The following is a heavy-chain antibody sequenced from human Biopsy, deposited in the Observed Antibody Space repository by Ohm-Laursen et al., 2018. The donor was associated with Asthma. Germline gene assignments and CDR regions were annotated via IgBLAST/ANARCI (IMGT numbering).Heavy chain of an antibody. D-gene: IGHD3-10*01. CDR3: ARAVDYSHYYGIDV. J-gene: IGHJ6*02. Sequence: SVKVPCKTSGYTFNSAGIAWVRQAPGQGLEWMGWISVYNGNTKVAQKLQDRVTMITDTSTSTAYMELRSLRSDDTAVYFCARAVDYSHYYGIDVWGQGTTVTVS. CDR2: ISVYNGNT. CDR1: GYTFNSAG. V-gene: IGHV1-18*01.